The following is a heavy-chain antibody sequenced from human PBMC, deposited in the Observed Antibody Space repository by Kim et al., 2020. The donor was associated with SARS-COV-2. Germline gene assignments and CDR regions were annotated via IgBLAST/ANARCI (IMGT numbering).Heavy chain of an antibody. V-gene: IGHV4-59*01. CDR3: ARGVPEMATIPRGWGWFDP. Sequence: SETLSLTCTVSGGSISSYYWSWIRQPPGKGLEWIGYIYYSGSTNYNPSLKSRVTISVDTSKNQFSLKLSSVTAADTAVYYCARGVPEMATIPRGWGWFDPWGQGTLVTVSS. CDR1: GGSISSYY. CDR2: IYYSGST. J-gene: IGHJ5*02. D-gene: IGHD5-12*01.